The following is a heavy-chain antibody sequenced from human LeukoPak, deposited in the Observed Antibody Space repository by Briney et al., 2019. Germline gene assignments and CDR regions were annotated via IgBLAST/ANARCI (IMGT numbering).Heavy chain of an antibody. D-gene: IGHD4-23*01. CDR1: GFRFSSYW. CDR3: AIVVTIADY. Sequence: GGSLRLSCPAFGFRFSSYWMHWVRQVPGKGLVWVARINHHGRVPTSADSVKGRFTISRDNAKNTLFLQMNSLRADDPAVYYCAIVVTIADYWGQGTLVTVSS. V-gene: IGHV3-74*03. J-gene: IGHJ4*02. CDR2: INHHGRVP.